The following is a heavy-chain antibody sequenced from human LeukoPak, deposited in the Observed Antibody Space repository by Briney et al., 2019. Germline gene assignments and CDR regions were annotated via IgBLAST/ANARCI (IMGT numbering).Heavy chain of an antibody. V-gene: IGHV4-59*12. CDR2: IYYSGST. D-gene: IGHD3-22*01. CDR1: GGSISSYY. Sequence: NPSETLSLTCTVSGGSISSYYWSWIRQPPGKGLEWIGYIYYSGSTNYNPSLKSRVTISVDTSKNQFSLKLSSVTAADTAVYYCATQRQKGYYYDSSGYYYFDYWGQGTLVTVSS. CDR3: ATQRQKGYYYDSSGYYYFDY. J-gene: IGHJ4*02.